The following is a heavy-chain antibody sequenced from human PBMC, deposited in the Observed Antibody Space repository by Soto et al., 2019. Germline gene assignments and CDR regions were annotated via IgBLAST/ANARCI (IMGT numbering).Heavy chain of an antibody. CDR2: ISSSSSYI. Sequence: GGSLRLSCAASGFTFSSYSMNWVRQAPGKGLEWVSSISSSSSYIYYADSVKGRFTISRDSAKNSLYLQMNSLRAEDTAVYYCATAWDISGYDYYFDYWGQGTLVTVSS. J-gene: IGHJ4*02. CDR1: GFTFSSYS. CDR3: ATAWDISGYDYYFDY. D-gene: IGHD5-12*01. V-gene: IGHV3-21*01.